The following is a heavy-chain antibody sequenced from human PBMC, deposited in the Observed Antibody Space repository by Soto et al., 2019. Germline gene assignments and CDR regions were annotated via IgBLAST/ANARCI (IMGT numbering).Heavy chain of an antibody. J-gene: IGHJ6*02. Sequence: QVQLVESGGGVVQPGRSLRLSCAASGFIFSSYDMQWVRQAPGKGLEWVEVISYDGSNKYYAYSGKGRFTIARDNSKNTLYLQMHRLRAEDTAVYDCARERGSNSPHCYYGMDVLGQGATVAVSS. CDR2: ISYDGSNK. CDR1: GFIFSSYD. V-gene: IGHV3-30*04. CDR3: ARERGSNSPHCYYGMDV. D-gene: IGHD2-15*01.